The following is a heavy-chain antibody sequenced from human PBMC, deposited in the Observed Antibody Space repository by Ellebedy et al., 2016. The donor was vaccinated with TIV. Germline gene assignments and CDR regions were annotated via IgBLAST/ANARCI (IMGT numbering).Heavy chain of an antibody. Sequence: MPSETLSLTCAVYGGSFSDYDWNWIRQPPGKGLEWNGEIHRSGSSNFNPSLKSRVTMSVDTSKRQFSLNLSPVTAVDTAVYYCARAGHRGDYRGDSFHHWGQGTLVTVSS. CDR2: IHRSGSS. D-gene: IGHD4-23*01. CDR3: ARAGHRGDYRGDSFHH. CDR1: GGSFSDYD. J-gene: IGHJ1*01. V-gene: IGHV4-34*01.